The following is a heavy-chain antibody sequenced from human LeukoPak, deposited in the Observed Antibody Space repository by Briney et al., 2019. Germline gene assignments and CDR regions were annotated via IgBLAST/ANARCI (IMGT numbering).Heavy chain of an antibody. CDR1: GFTFGDYA. D-gene: IGHD3-10*01. CDR3: AKDIGDSPLLWFGDGWN. J-gene: IGHJ4*02. CDR2: IRSKAYGETA. V-gene: IGHV3-49*03. Sequence: GGSLRLSCTASGFTFGDYAMSWTRQAPGKGLEWVGFIRSKAYGETADYAASVKGRFTISRDDSKAIAYLQMNSLRAEDTAVYYCAKDIGDSPLLWFGDGWNWGQGTLVTVSS.